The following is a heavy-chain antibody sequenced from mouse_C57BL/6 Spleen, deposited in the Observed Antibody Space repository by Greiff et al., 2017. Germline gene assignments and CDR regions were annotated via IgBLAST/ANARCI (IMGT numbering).Heavy chain of an antibody. Sequence: EVQLQQSGPELVKPGASVKMSCKASGYTFTDYNMHWVKQSHGKSLEWIGYINPNNGGTSYNQKFKGKATLTVNKSSSTAYMELRSLTSEDSAVYYCAKRAYYSNYCDYWGQGTTLTVSS. CDR3: AKRAYYSNYCDY. J-gene: IGHJ2*01. V-gene: IGHV1-22*01. CDR1: GYTFTDYN. D-gene: IGHD2-5*01. CDR2: INPNNGGT.